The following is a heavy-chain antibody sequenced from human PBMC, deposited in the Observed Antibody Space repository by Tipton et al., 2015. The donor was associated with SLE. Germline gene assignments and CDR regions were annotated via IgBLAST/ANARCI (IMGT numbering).Heavy chain of an antibody. D-gene: IGHD6-13*01. Sequence: TLSLTCTVSGGSIRSDYWNWIRQPPGKGLEWIGYINYSGSTNYNPSLKSRVTISVDTSKNQFSLKRSSVTAADTAVYYCARGYSSSWSDLDYWGQGTLVTVSS. CDR1: GGSIRSDY. CDR2: INYSGST. CDR3: ARGYSSSWSDLDY. J-gene: IGHJ4*02. V-gene: IGHV4-59*12.